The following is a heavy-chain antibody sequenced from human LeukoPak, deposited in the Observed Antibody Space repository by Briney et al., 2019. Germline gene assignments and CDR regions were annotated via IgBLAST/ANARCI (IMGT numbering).Heavy chain of an antibody. Sequence: PGGSLRLSCAASGFTVSSNYMRWVRQAPGKGLEWVSVIYSDGSKYYADYVKGRFTISRDNSKNTMYLQMNSLRAEDTAVYYCARYMILGFFFDYWGQGPLVTVSS. J-gene: IGHJ4*02. V-gene: IGHV3-53*01. CDR1: GFTVSSNY. D-gene: IGHD3/OR15-3a*01. CDR3: ARYMILGFFFDY. CDR2: IYSDGSK.